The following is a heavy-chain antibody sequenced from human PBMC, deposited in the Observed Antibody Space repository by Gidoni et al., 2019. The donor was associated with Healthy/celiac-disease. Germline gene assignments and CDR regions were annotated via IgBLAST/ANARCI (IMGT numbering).Heavy chain of an antibody. V-gene: IGHV4-39*01. Sequence: QLQLQESGPGLVKPSETLSLTCTVSGGSISSSSYSWGWIRQRPGKGLEWIGSIYYSGSTYYNPSLKSRVTISVDTAKNQFSLKLSSVTAADTAVYYCASEHCSGGSCYSRPWYFDLWGRGTLVTVSS. D-gene: IGHD2-15*01. CDR2: IYYSGST. CDR1: GGSISSSSYS. J-gene: IGHJ2*01. CDR3: ASEHCSGGSCYSRPWYFDL.